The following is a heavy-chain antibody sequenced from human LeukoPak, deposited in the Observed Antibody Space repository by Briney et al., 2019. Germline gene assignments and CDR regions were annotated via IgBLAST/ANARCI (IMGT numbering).Heavy chain of an antibody. J-gene: IGHJ4*02. CDR3: ARGDYDSSGYALY. V-gene: IGHV1-2*02. CDR1: GYTFTGYY. Sequence: GASVTVSCKASGYTFTGYYMHWVRQAPGQGLEWMGWINPNSGGPNYAQKFQGSVTITRDTSISTAYMELSRLRSDDTAVYHCARGDYDSSGYALYWGQGTLVTVSS. CDR2: INPNSGGP. D-gene: IGHD3-22*01.